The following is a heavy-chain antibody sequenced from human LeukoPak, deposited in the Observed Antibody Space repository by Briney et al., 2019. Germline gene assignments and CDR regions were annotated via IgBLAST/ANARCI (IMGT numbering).Heavy chain of an antibody. CDR3: AKDLGLFDVLPDQIYFDY. CDR2: ISYDGSNK. Sequence: GGSLRLSCAASGFTFSSYGMHWVRQAPGKGLEWVALISYDGSNKHYADSVKGRFTISRDNSKNTLYLQMNSLRAEDAAMYYCAKDLGLFDVLPDQIYFDYWGQGTLVTVTS. CDR1: GFTFSSYG. J-gene: IGHJ4*02. V-gene: IGHV3-30*18. D-gene: IGHD3-9*01.